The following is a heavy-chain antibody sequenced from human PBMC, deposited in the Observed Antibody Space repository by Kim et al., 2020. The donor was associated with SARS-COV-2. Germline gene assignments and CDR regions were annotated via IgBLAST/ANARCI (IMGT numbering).Heavy chain of an antibody. CDR1: GFTFSSYG. D-gene: IGHD3-22*01. CDR3: AKDRFYYDSSGYYWYYSYYGMDV. J-gene: IGHJ6*02. Sequence: GGSLRLSCAASGFTFSSYGMHWVRQAPGKGLEWVAVISYDGSNKYYADSVKGRFTISRDNSKNTLYLQMNSLRAEDTDVYYCAKDRFYYDSSGYYWYYSYYGMDVWGQGTTVTVSS. V-gene: IGHV3-30*18. CDR2: ISYDGSNK.